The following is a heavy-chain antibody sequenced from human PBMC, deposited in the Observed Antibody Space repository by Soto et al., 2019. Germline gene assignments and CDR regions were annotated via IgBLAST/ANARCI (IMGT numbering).Heavy chain of an antibody. Sequence: ASGKGFTCQLIAWVCQKPGKGLEWMGSIFPGDSDTRYSPSFHGQVTISAAEYISTAYLQWGSLKASDSVMYYCARLIGSSSWFDCWGQGALVT. D-gene: IGHD6-19*01. V-gene: IGHV5-51*01. CDR1: GKGFTCQL. CDR2: IFPGDSDT. J-gene: IGHJ4*02. CDR3: ARLIGSSSWFDC.